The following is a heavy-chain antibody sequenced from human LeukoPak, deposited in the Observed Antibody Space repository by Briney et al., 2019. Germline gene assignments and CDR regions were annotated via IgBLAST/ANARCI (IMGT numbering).Heavy chain of an antibody. J-gene: IGHJ6*04. CDR2: ISWDGDST. D-gene: IGHD5-12*01. CDR3: AKDKEYSGFGPILSGYYYGMDV. Sequence: GGSLRLSCAASGFTFDDYAMHWVRQAPGKGLEWVSLISWDGDSTYYADSVKGRFTISRDNSRHTLYLQMNSLGAEDTALYYCAKDKEYSGFGPILSGYYYGMDVWGKGTTVTVSS. V-gene: IGHV3-43D*04. CDR1: GFTFDDYA.